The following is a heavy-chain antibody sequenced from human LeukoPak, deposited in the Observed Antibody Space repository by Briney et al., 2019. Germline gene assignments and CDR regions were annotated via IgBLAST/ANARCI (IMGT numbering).Heavy chain of an antibody. D-gene: IGHD2-2*02. J-gene: IGHJ4*02. Sequence: GGSLRLSCAASGFAFSIYALSWVRQAPGKELEWVSGIVGDGSSTHYADSVKGRFTVSRDNSKNTLYLQMNSLRAEDTAVYYCAKGKVVPATIYDYWGQGTLVTVSS. CDR2: IVGDGSST. CDR1: GFAFSIYA. V-gene: IGHV3-23*01. CDR3: AKGKVVPATIYDY.